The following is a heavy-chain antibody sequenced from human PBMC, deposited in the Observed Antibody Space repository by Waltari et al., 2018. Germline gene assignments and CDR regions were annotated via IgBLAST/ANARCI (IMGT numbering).Heavy chain of an antibody. J-gene: IGHJ1*01. Sequence: EVQLLESGGGLVQPGGSLRLSCAASGFTFSSYALSWVRQAPGKGLEWVSAISGSGGSTYYADSVKGRFTISRDNSKNTLYLQMNSLRAEDTAVYYCAKDYGDYPAQFQHWGQGTLVTVSS. CDR2: ISGSGGST. CDR3: AKDYGDYPAQFQH. CDR1: GFTFSSYA. V-gene: IGHV3-23*01. D-gene: IGHD4-17*01.